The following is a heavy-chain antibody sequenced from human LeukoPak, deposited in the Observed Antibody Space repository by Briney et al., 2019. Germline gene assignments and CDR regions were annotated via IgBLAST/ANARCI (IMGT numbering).Heavy chain of an antibody. Sequence: SETLSLTCTVSGSISSGSYYWSWIRQPAGKGLEWIGRIYASGSTNYNPALKSRVTMSVDTSKNQFSLKLISVTAADTAVYYCARVIVDDVWGKGTTVTVSS. V-gene: IGHV4-61*02. D-gene: IGHD2-15*01. CDR3: ARVIVDDV. CDR2: IYASGST. CDR1: GSISSGSYY. J-gene: IGHJ6*04.